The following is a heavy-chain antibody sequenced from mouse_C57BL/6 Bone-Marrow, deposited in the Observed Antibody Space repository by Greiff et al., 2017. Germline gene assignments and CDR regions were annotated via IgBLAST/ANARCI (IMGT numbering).Heavy chain of an antibody. J-gene: IGHJ4*01. V-gene: IGHV5-17*01. CDR3: ARYDYYAMDY. Sequence: EVQLVESGGGLVKPGGSLKLSCAASGFTFSDYGMHWVRQAPEKGLEWVAYISSGSSTIYYADTVKGRFTIARDNAKNTLFLQMTSLRSETTALYYCARYDYYAMDYWGQGTAVTVSS. CDR1: GFTFSDYG. CDR2: ISSGSSTI.